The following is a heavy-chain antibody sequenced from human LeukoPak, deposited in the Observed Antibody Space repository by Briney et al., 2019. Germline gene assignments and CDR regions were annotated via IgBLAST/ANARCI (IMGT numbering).Heavy chain of an antibody. CDR1: GYTFTSYG. D-gene: IGHD3-22*01. CDR2: ISAYNGNT. CDR3: ARDVPSFYYYDALDY. J-gene: IGHJ4*02. V-gene: IGHV1-18*01. Sequence: ASVKVSCKASGYTFTSYGISWVRQAPGQGLEWMGWISAYNGNTNYAQKLQGRVTMTTDTSTSTAYMELRSLRSDDTAVYYCARDVPSFYYYDALDYWGQGTLVTVSS.